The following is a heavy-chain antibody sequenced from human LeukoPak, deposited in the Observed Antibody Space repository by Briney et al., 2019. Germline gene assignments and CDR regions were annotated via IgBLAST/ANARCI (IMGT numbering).Heavy chain of an antibody. V-gene: IGHV3-23*01. CDR3: AKGHCSGGACYRFEY. J-gene: IGHJ4*02. CDR1: GFTFSSYD. Sequence: GGSLRLSCAASGFTFSSYDMSWVRQAPRKGLEWVSAITGSGTSTYYADSVKGRFTISRDKSRNTLYLQMNSLRAEDTAVYFCAKGHCSGGACYRFEYWGQGTLVTVSS. D-gene: IGHD2-15*01. CDR2: ITGSGTST.